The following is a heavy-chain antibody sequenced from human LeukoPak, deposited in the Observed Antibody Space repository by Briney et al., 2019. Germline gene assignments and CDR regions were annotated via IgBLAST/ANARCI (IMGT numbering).Heavy chain of an antibody. V-gene: IGHV3-7*03. CDR1: GFTFSSYW. J-gene: IGHJ3*02. CDR3: ARAYYDILTGYSDAFDI. CDR2: IKQDGSEK. Sequence: PGGSLRLSCAASGFTFSSYWMSWVRQAPGKGLEGVANIKQDGSEKYYVDSVKGRSTISRDNAKNSLYLQMNSLRAEDTAVYYCARAYYDILTGYSDAFDIWGQGTMVTVSS. D-gene: IGHD3-9*01.